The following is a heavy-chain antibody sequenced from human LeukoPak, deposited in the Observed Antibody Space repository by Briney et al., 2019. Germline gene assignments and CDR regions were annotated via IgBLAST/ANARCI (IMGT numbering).Heavy chain of an antibody. D-gene: IGHD3-3*01. V-gene: IGHV3-30*18. Sequence: PGRSLRLSCAASGFTFSSYGMHWVRQAPGKGLEWVAVISYDGSNKYYADSVKGRFTISRDNSKNTLYLQMNSLRAEDTAVYYCAKPVWSGYYRSYFDYWGQGTLVTVSS. CDR1: GFTFSSYG. J-gene: IGHJ4*02. CDR3: AKPVWSGYYRSYFDY. CDR2: ISYDGSNK.